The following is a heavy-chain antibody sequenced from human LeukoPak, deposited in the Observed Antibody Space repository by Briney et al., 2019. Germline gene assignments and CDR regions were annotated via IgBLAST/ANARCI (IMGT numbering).Heavy chain of an antibody. D-gene: IGHD2/OR15-2a*01. CDR1: GESFSGHY. Sequence: SETLSLTCAVYGESFSGHYWSWIRQPPGKGLEWIGEINHSGGTNYNPSLKSRVTISVDTSKNQFSLKLSSVTAADTAIYYCARVDKNGGTTFDYSGQGTLVTVSS. J-gene: IGHJ4*02. V-gene: IGHV4-34*01. CDR2: INHSGGT. CDR3: ARVDKNGGTTFDY.